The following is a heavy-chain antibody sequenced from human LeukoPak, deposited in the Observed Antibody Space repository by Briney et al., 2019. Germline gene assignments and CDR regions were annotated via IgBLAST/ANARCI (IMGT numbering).Heavy chain of an antibody. CDR3: ARNREDIVVAAADKGGYYYMDV. V-gene: IGHV1-69*05. D-gene: IGHD2-2*01. CDR1: GGTFSSYA. CDR2: ITPIFGTA. J-gene: IGHJ6*03. Sequence: ASVKVSCKASGGTFSSYAISWVRQAPGQGLEWMGGITPIFGTANYAQKFQGRVTITTDESTNTAYMELSSLRSEDTAVYYWARNREDIVVAAADKGGYYYMDVWGKGTTVTVSS.